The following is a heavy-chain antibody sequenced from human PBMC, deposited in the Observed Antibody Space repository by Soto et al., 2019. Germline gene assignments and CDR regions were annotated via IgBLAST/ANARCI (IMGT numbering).Heavy chain of an antibody. D-gene: IGHD3-10*01. Sequence: EVHLLESGGGLVQPGGSLRLSCAASGFTFSNYAMTWVRQAPGKGMESVSVISGTGGGTNNADSAKGRFTTSRDNSKNTLDPQMDSRSAEDTAVYYCAMRAFNGSGILNYEGMDVWGQATALSVSS. CDR1: GFTFSNYA. V-gene: IGHV3-23*01. CDR2: ISGTGGGT. CDR3: AMRAFNGSGILNYEGMDV. J-gene: IGHJ6*02.